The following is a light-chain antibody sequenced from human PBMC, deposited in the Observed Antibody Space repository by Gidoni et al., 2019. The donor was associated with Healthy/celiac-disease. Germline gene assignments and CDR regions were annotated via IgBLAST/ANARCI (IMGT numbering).Light chain of an antibody. J-gene: IGLJ2*01. CDR3: QAWDSSIHVV. Sequence: SYELTQPPSVYVSPGQTASITCSGDKLGDKYACWYQQKPGQSPVLVIYQDSKRPSGIPERFSGSNSGNTATLTISGTQAMDEADYYCQAWDSSIHVVFGGGTKLTVL. CDR1: KLGDKY. CDR2: QDS. V-gene: IGLV3-1*01.